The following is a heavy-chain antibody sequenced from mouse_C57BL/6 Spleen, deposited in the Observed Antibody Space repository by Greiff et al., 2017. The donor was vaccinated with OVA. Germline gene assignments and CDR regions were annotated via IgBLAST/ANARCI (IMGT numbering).Heavy chain of an antibody. D-gene: IGHD2-5*01. V-gene: IGHV1-7*01. CDR2: LNPSRGYP. CDR3: ARAYSNLGDYFDY. J-gene: IGHJ2*01. Sequence: QVQLQQSGAELAKPGASVKLSCKASGSTFTSYWMHWVKQRPGPGREWIGYLNPSRGYPKYNQKFKDKATLTADKSSSTAYMQLSSLTYEDSAVYYCARAYSNLGDYFDYWGQGTTLTVSS. CDR1: GSTFTSYW.